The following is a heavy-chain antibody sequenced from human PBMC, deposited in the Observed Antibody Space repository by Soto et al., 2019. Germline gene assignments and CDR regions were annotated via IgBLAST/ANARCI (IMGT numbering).Heavy chain of an antibody. Sequence: GGSLRLSCAASGFSFGDYAMSWVRQAPGKGLEWVSGISGTGSRTSYADSVRGRFTISRDNANNTLSLQMDSLRAEDTAVYYCARGGRYTYGYGDYSYGMDVWGQGTTVTVSS. CDR3: ARGGRYTYGYGDYSYGMDV. V-gene: IGHV3-23*01. CDR2: ISGTGSRT. D-gene: IGHD5-18*01. CDR1: GFSFGDYA. J-gene: IGHJ6*02.